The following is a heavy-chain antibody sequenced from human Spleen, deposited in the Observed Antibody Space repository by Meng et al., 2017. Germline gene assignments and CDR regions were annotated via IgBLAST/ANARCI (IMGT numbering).Heavy chain of an antibody. V-gene: IGHV4-34*02. D-gene: IGHD3-10*01. CDR2: INHSGST. CDR3: ARGVPYYYGSGSYPYFQH. Sequence: VHLQQWGAGLRSPWEPLSSTCAVYGGSFSGYYWSWIRQTPGKGLEWIGEINHSGSTNYNPSLKSRVTISVDTSKNQFSLKLSSVTAADTAVYYCARGVPYYYGSGSYPYFQHWGQGTLVTVSS. CDR1: GGSFSGYY. J-gene: IGHJ1*01.